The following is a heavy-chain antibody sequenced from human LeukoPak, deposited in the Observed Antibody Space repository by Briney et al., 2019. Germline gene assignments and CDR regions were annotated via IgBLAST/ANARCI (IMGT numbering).Heavy chain of an antibody. CDR3: ARDSAYYYDSSGFFDY. J-gene: IGHJ4*02. CDR2: ISSSGSTI. CDR1: GFTFGSYE. Sequence: GGSLRLSCAASGFTFGSYEMNWVRQAPGKGLEWDSYISSSGSTIYYADSVKGRFTISRDNAKNSLYLQMNSLRAEDTAVYYCARDSAYYYDSSGFFDYWGQGTQVTVSS. V-gene: IGHV3-48*03. D-gene: IGHD3-22*01.